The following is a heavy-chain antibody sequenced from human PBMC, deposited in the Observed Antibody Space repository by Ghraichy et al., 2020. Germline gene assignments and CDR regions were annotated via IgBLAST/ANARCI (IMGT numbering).Heavy chain of an antibody. CDR1: GFTFDDYA. J-gene: IGHJ4*02. Sequence: GGSLRLSCAASGFTFDDYAMHWVRQAPGKGLEWVSGISWNSGSIGYADSVKGRFTISRDNAKNSLYLQMNSLRAEDTALYYCAKDLVAVAGTSPFDYWGQGTLVTVSS. V-gene: IGHV3-9*01. CDR2: ISWNSGSI. D-gene: IGHD6-19*01. CDR3: AKDLVAVAGTSPFDY.